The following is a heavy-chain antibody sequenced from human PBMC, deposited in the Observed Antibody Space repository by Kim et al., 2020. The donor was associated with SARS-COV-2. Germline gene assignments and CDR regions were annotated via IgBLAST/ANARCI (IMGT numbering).Heavy chain of an antibody. CDR3: AKDTSSGWLEYYGMDV. Sequence: GGSLRLSCAASGFTFDDYTMHWVRQAPGKGLEWVSLISWDGGSTYYADSVKGRFTISRDNSKNSLYLQMNSLRTEDTALYYCAKDTSSGWLEYYGMDVWGQGTTVTVYS. J-gene: IGHJ6*01. V-gene: IGHV3-43*01. CDR1: GFTFDDYT. CDR2: ISWDGGST. D-gene: IGHD6-19*01.